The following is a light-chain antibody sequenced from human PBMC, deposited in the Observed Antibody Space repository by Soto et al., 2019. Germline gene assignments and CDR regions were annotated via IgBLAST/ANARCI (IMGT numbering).Light chain of an antibody. CDR3: QSYASSLSPYAV. V-gene: IGLV1-40*01. J-gene: IGLJ7*01. CDR2: GNS. CDR1: SSNIGAGYD. Sequence: QSVLTQPPSVSGAPGQRVTISCTGSSSNIGAGYDVHWYQQLPGTAPKLLIYGNSNRPSGVPDRFSGSKSGTSASLAITGLQAEDEADYYCQSYASSLSPYAVFGGGTQLTVL.